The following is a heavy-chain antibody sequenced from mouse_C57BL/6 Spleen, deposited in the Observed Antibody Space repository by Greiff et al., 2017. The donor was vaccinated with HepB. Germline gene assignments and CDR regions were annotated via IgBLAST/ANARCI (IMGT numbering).Heavy chain of an antibody. V-gene: IGHV1-61*01. CDR1: GYTFPSYW. D-gene: IGHD2-13*01. CDR3: ARAGLEGYFDV. CDR2: IYPSDSET. J-gene: IGHJ1*03. Sequence: QVQLQQPGAELVRPGSSVKLSCKASGYTFPSYWLDWVKQRPGQGLEWIGNIYPSDSETHYNQKFKDKATLTVDKSSSTAYMQLSSLTSEDSAVYYCARAGLEGYFDVWGTGTTVTVSS.